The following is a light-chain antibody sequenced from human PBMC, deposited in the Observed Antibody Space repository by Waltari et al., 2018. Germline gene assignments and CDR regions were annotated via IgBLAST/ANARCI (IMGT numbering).Light chain of an antibody. CDR2: GAS. J-gene: IGKJ4*01. V-gene: IGKV3-20*01. CDR3: QQYGTSPPLT. Sequence: EIVLTQSPGTLSLSPGERATLSCRASQSVSTYYLAWYQHKPGQAPRLFIYGASTRAAGIPDRFSGSGSGTDFTLTISGLEPEDFAVYYCQQYGTSPPLTFGGGTKVEIK. CDR1: QSVSTYY.